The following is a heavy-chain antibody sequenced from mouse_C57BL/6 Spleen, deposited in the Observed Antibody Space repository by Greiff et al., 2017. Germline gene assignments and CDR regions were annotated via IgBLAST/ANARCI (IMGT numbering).Heavy chain of an antibody. CDR2: IWSGGST. J-gene: IGHJ3*01. CDR1: GFSLTSYG. V-gene: IGHV2-2*01. D-gene: IGHD1-1*01. CDR3: ARGDGSSYVWFAY. Sequence: VQLQQSGPGLVQPSQSLSITGTVSGFSLTSYGVHWVRQSPGKGLEWLGVIWSGGSTDYNAAFISRLSISKDNSKSQVFFKMNSLQADDTAIYYCARGDGSSYVWFAYWGQGTLVTVSA.